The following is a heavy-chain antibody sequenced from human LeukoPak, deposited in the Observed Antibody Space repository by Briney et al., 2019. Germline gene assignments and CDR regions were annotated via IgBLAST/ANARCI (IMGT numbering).Heavy chain of an antibody. D-gene: IGHD5-12*01. CDR2: IIPIFGIA. V-gene: IGHV1-69*04. J-gene: IGHJ4*02. CDR1: GGTFSSYA. Sequence: GASVKVSCKASGGTFSSYAISWVRQAPGQGLEWMGRIIPIFGIANYAQKFQGRDTITADKSTSTAYMELSSLRSEDTAVYYCARENGYGGLTTHGFDYWGQGTLVTVSS. CDR3: ARENGYGGLTTHGFDY.